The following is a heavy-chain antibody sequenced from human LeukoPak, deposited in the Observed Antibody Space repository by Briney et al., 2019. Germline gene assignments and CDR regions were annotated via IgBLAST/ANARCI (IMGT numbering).Heavy chain of an antibody. V-gene: IGHV3-21*01. CDR1: GFTFSSYS. J-gene: IGHJ4*02. CDR2: ISSSSSYI. Sequence: GGSLRLSCAASGFTFSSYSMNWVRQAPGKGLEWVSSISSSSSYIYYADSVKGRFTISRDNAKNSLYLQMNSLRAEDTAVYYCARGLVYVDYGDGGAFFDYWGQGTLVTVSS. CDR3: ARGLVYVDYGDGGAFFDY. D-gene: IGHD4-17*01.